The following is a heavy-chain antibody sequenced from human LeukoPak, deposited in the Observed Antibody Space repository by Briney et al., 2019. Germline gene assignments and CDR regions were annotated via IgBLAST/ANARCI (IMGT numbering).Heavy chain of an antibody. D-gene: IGHD4-17*01. CDR1: GYTFTSYD. CDR3: ARGTVTEPDY. Sequence: GASVKVSCKASGYTFTSYDINWVRQATGQGLEWMGWMNPNSGNTGYAQKLQGRVTMTTDTSTSTAYMELRSLRSDDTAVYYCARGTVTEPDYWGQGTLVTVSS. V-gene: IGHV1-8*01. CDR2: MNPNSGNT. J-gene: IGHJ4*02.